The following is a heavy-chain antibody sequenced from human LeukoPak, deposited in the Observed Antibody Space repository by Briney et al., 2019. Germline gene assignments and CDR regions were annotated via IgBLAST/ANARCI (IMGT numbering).Heavy chain of an antibody. J-gene: IGHJ6*03. D-gene: IGHD3-22*01. CDR1: GYTFTGYY. CDR3: AKGPKRGSITLIVGPTASYYMDV. Sequence: ASVKVSCKASGYTFTGYYMHWVRQAPGQGLEWMGWINPNSGGTNYAQKFQGRVTMTRDTSISTAYMELSRLRSDDTAVYYCAKGPKRGSITLIVGPTASYYMDVWGKGTTVTVSS. CDR2: INPNSGGT. V-gene: IGHV1-2*02.